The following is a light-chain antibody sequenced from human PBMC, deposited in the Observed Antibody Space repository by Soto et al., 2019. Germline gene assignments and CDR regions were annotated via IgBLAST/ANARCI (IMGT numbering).Light chain of an antibody. CDR1: QSLDSNY. V-gene: IGKV3-20*01. Sequence: EILLTQSPGTLSLSPGESATLSCRASQSLDSNYLAWYQQKPGQAPRLLIYGGSSRATGIPDRFTGGGSGTDFTLTISRLEPEDFAISFCQPYGTSPLSTFGRGTKLEIK. CDR3: QPYGTSPLST. CDR2: GGS. J-gene: IGKJ2*01.